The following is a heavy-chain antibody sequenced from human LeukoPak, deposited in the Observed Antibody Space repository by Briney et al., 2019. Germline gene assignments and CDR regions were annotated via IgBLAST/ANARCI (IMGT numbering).Heavy chain of an antibody. J-gene: IGHJ4*02. Sequence: HWASVKVSCKASGYTFTSYDINWVRQATGQGLEWMGWMNPNSGNTGYAQKFQGRVTITRNTSISTAYMELSSLRSEDTAVYYCAIIAAAGTRFDYWGQGTLVTVSS. CDR3: AIIAAAGTRFDY. V-gene: IGHV1-8*03. D-gene: IGHD6-13*01. CDR1: GYTFTSYD. CDR2: MNPNSGNT.